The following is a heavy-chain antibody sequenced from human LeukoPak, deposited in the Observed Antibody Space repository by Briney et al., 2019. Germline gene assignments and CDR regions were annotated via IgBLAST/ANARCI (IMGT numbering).Heavy chain of an antibody. CDR3: ARDRGTAVTVFDY. CDR2: ISAYNGNT. Sequence: ASVKVSCKASGYTFTNYVISWVRQAPGQGLEWMGWISAYNGNTNYAQKLQGRVTMTTDTSTSTAYMELRNLRSDDTAVYYCARDRGTAVTVFDYWGQGALVPVSS. D-gene: IGHD4-17*01. V-gene: IGHV1-18*01. J-gene: IGHJ4*02. CDR1: GYTFTNYV.